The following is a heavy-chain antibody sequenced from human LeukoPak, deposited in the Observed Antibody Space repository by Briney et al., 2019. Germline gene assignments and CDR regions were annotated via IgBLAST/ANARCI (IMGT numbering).Heavy chain of an antibody. V-gene: IGHV3-30*03. J-gene: IGHJ4*02. D-gene: IGHD6-19*01. CDR3: ATNGPGIAVAGYVDY. CDR1: GFTFSSNS. Sequence: GGSLRLSCAASGFTFSSNSMNWVRQAPGKGLEWVAVISYDGSNDYYADSVKGRFTISRDNSKNTLYLQMNSLRAEDTAVYYCATNGPGIAVAGYVDYWGQGTLVTVSS. CDR2: ISYDGSND.